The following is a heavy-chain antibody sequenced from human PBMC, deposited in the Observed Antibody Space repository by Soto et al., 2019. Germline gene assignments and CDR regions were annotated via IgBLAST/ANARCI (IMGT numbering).Heavy chain of an antibody. J-gene: IGHJ6*02. V-gene: IGHV3-33*01. Sequence: GGSLRLSCAASGFTFSSYGMHWVRQAPGKGLEWVAVIWYDGSNKYYADSVKGRFTISRDNSKNTLYLQMNSLRAEDTAVYYCARDSGYCYGWGPYYYYGMDVWGQGTTVTVSS. CDR1: GFTFSSYG. CDR3: ARDSGYCYGWGPYYYYGMDV. D-gene: IGHD3-10*01. CDR2: IWYDGSNK.